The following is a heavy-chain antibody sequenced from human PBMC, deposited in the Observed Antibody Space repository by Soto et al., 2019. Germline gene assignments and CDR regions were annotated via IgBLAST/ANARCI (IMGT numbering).Heavy chain of an antibody. CDR1: GFTLSSFG. CDR3: ARDFITGATYSGPSYYHMDV. CDR2: IRHDGSQT. Sequence: QEQLVESGGGVVQPGRSLRLSCAASGFTLSSFGIHWVRQAPGKGLEWVAVIRHDGSQTNYVDSVKGRFTISRDNSRNTVFLLMDSRRAEDMAVYRCARDFITGATYSGPSYYHMDVWGRGTTVTVSS. J-gene: IGHJ6*01. V-gene: IGHV3-33*01. D-gene: IGHD1-20*01.